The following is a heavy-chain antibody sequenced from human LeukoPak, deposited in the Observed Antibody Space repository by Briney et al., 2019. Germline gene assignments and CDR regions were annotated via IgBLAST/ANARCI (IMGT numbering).Heavy chain of an antibody. J-gene: IGHJ4*02. CDR3: AKVQASSSYEYDY. V-gene: IGHV3-30*02. Sequence: GGSLRLSCAASGFTFSSYGMHWVRQAPGKGLEWVAFIRYDGSNKYYADPVKGRFTISRDNSKNTLYLQMNSLRAEDTAVYYCAKVQASSSYEYDYWGQGTLATVSS. D-gene: IGHD6-13*01. CDR1: GFTFSSYG. CDR2: IRYDGSNK.